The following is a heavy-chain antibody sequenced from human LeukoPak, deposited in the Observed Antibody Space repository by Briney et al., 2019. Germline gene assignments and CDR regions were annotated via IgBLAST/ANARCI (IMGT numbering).Heavy chain of an antibody. Sequence: PGRSLRLSCAASGFTFSSYGMHWVRQAPGKGLEWVAVISYDGSNKYYADSVKGRFTISRDTSRNMVFLQMTSLRAEDTAVYYCARCSADIFELHFQSWGQGTLVTVSS. V-gene: IGHV3-30*03. CDR1: GFTFSSYG. J-gene: IGHJ5*02. CDR3: ARCSADIFELHFQS. D-gene: IGHD3-3*02. CDR2: ISYDGSNK.